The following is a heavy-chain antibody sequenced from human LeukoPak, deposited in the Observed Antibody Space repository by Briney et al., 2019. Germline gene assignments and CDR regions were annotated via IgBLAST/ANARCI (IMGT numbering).Heavy chain of an antibody. J-gene: IGHJ5*02. CDR1: GGSISSSSYY. V-gene: IGHV4-39*01. CDR2: IYYSGST. D-gene: IGHD3-10*01. Sequence: SETLSLTCTVSGGSISSSSYYWGWVRQPPGQGLEWIGSIYYSGSTYYNPSLKSRVTISVDTSKNQLSLKLSSVTAADTAVYYCARAMVRGVPFDPWGQGTLVTVSS. CDR3: ARAMVRGVPFDP.